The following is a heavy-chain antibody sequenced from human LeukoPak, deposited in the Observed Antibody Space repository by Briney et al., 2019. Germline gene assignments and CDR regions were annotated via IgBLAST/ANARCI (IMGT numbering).Heavy chain of an antibody. CDR3: AGYYYDGSAYDY. D-gene: IGHD3-22*01. CDR1: GFIFSSYW. J-gene: IGHJ4*02. V-gene: IGHV3-74*01. Sequence: PGGSLRLSCAASGFIFSSYWMHWVRQAPGKGLVWVSRINSDGSTTSYADSVKGRFTISRDNAKNTLFLQMNSLRAEDTAVYYCAGYYYDGSAYDYWGQGTLVTVSS. CDR2: INSDGSTT.